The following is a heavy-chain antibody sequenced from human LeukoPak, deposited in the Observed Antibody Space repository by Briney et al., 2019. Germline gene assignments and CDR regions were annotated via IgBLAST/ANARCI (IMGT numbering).Heavy chain of an antibody. V-gene: IGHV4-59*01. CDR3: ARARDWSAGSWFDP. CDR1: GGSISSYY. J-gene: IGHJ5*02. Sequence: SETLSLTCTVSGGSISSYYWNWIRQPPGKGLEWIGNIFYRGATNYNPSLKSRVTMSVDTSKNQFSLKLYSVTAADTAMYYCARARDWSAGSWFDPWGQGILVTVSS. D-gene: IGHD3/OR15-3a*01. CDR2: IFYRGAT.